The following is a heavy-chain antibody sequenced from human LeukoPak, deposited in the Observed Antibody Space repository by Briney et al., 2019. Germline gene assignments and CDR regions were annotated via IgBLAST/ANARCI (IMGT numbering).Heavy chain of an antibody. D-gene: IGHD5-12*01. CDR3: ATLGIVARDYYYGMDV. V-gene: IGHV4-30-2*02. Sequence: RTSETLSLTCTVSGGSISSGGYYWSWIRQPPGKGLEWIGYIYHSGSTYYNPSLKSRVTISVDRSKNQFSLKLSSVTAADTAVYYCATLGIVARDYYYGMDVWGQGTTVTVSS. J-gene: IGHJ6*02. CDR2: IYHSGST. CDR1: GGSISSGGYY.